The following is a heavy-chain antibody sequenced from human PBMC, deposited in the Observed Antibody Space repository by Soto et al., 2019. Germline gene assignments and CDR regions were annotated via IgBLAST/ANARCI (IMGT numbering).Heavy chain of an antibody. CDR3: AMSAGYGGAFDV. D-gene: IGHD5-12*01. CDR2: ITNNGDTT. Sequence: EKQLVESGGALAQPGGSLRLSCVGSGFTFSIYALTWVRQAPGKGLEWVSLITNNGDTTFFGDSVKGRFSISRDNSKNTLYLQLEYLRAEATAVYYCAMSAGYGGAFDVWGQGTMVAVSS. CDR1: GFTFSIYA. V-gene: IGHV3-23*04. J-gene: IGHJ3*01.